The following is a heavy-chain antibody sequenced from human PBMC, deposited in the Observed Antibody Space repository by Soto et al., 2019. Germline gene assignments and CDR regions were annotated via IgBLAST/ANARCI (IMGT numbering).Heavy chain of an antibody. V-gene: IGHV4-39*01. CDR1: GGSISSSSYY. CDR3: ARQGAGHYYYGMDV. Sequence: QLQLQESGPGLVKPSETLSLTCTVSGGSISSSSYYWGWIRQPPGKGLEWIGSIYYSGSTYYNPSLKSRVTISVDTSKNQFSRKLSSVTAADTAVYYCARQGAGHYYYGMDVWGQGTTVTVSS. CDR2: IYYSGST. J-gene: IGHJ6*02. D-gene: IGHD1-26*01.